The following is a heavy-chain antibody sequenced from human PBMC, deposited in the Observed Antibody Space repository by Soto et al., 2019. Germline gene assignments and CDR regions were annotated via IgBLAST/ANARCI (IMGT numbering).Heavy chain of an antibody. Sequence: QVQLQESGPGLVKPSETLSLTCTVSGGSISSYYWSWIRQPPGKGLEWIGYIYYSGSTNYNPSLKSRVTISVDTSKNQFSLKLSSVTAADTAVYYCARNRYYDFWSGYPPVYYMDVWGKGTTVTVSS. CDR3: ARNRYYDFWSGYPPVYYMDV. J-gene: IGHJ6*03. D-gene: IGHD3-3*01. CDR2: IYYSGST. CDR1: GGSISSYY. V-gene: IGHV4-59*01.